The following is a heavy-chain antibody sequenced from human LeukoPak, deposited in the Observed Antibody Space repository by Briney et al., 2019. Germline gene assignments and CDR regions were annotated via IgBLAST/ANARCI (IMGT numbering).Heavy chain of an antibody. Sequence: ASVKVSCKASGYTFTGYYMHWVRQAPGQGLEWMGWINPNSGGTNYAQKFQGRVTMTRDTSISTAYMELSRPRSDDTAVYYCARAFGYCSSTSCYYFDYWGQGTLVTVSS. D-gene: IGHD2-2*01. J-gene: IGHJ4*02. CDR3: ARAFGYCSSTSCYYFDY. V-gene: IGHV1-2*02. CDR2: INPNSGGT. CDR1: GYTFTGYY.